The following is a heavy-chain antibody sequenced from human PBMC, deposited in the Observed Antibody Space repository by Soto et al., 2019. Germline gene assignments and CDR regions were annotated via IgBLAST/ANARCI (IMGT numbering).Heavy chain of an antibody. J-gene: IGHJ4*02. V-gene: IGHV3-30*18. D-gene: IGHD3-16*01. CDR3: AKDMDLCDYVCLPDY. CDR2: ISYDGSNE. Sequence: GGSLRLSCAASGFTFSSYGMHWVRQAPGKGLEWVAVISYDGSNEYYADSVKGRFTISRDNSKNTLYLQMNSLRAEDTAVYYCAKDMDLCDYVCLPDYWGQGTLVTVSS. CDR1: GFTFSSYG.